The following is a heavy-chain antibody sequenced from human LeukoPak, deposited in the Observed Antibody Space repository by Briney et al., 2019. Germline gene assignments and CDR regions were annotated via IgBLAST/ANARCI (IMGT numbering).Heavy chain of an antibody. Sequence: GSLRLSCAASGFTFSSYEMNWVRQAPGKGLEWVSYISSSGSTIYYADSVKGRFTISRDNAKNSLYLQMNSLRAEDTAVYYCARDPASYYYGSGSYFGYYYYGMDVWGKGTTVTVSS. CDR3: ARDPASYYYGSGSYFGYYYYGMDV. V-gene: IGHV3-48*03. CDR2: ISSSGSTI. CDR1: GFTFSSYE. J-gene: IGHJ6*04. D-gene: IGHD3-10*01.